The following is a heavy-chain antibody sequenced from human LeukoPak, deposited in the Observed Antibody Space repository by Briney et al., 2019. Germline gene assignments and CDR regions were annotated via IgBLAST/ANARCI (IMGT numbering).Heavy chain of an antibody. J-gene: IGHJ4*02. CDR3: ARGIVGATYYFDY. Sequence: SVKVSCKASGGTFSSYAISWVRQAPEQGLEWMGRIIPIFGTANYAQKFQGRVTITTDESTSTAYMELSSLRSEDTAVYYCARGIVGATYYFDYWGQGTLVTVSS. CDR1: GGTFSSYA. V-gene: IGHV1-69*05. D-gene: IGHD1-26*01. CDR2: IIPIFGTA.